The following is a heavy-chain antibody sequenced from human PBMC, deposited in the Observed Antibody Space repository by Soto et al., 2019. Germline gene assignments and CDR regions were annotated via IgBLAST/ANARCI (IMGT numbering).Heavy chain of an antibody. V-gene: IGHV4-39*01. D-gene: IGHD4-17*01. CDR1: GGSISSSSYY. CDR3: ARQGRYGDSNWFDP. J-gene: IGHJ5*02. Sequence: SETLSLTCTVSGGSISSSSYYWGWIRQPPGKGLEWIGSIYYSGSTYYNPSLKSRVTISVDTSKNQFSLKLSSVTAADTAVYYCARQGRYGDSNWFDPWGQGTLVTVSS. CDR2: IYYSGST.